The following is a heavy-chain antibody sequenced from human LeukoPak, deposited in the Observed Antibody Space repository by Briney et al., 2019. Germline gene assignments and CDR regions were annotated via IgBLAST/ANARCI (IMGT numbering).Heavy chain of an antibody. J-gene: IGHJ2*01. CDR1: GGSISSYY. D-gene: IGHD7-27*01. V-gene: IGHV4-59*12. CDR2: IYYSGST. CDR3: ARTPGDWYFDL. Sequence: SETLSLTCTVSGGSISSYYWSWIRQPPGKGLEWIGYIYYSGSTNYNPSLKSRVTISLDTSKIQFSLKLSSVTAADTAVYYCARTPGDWYFDLWGRGTLVTVSS.